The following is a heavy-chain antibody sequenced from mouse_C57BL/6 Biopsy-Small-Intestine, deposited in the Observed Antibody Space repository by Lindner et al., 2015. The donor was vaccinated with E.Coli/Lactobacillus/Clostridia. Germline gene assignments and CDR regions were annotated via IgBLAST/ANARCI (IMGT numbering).Heavy chain of an antibody. Sequence: SVKVSCKASGYSFTSYAMHWVRQAPGQGPEWMGILDPNNGKTWYAQKIQGRVTMTRDTAATTVYMELSSLISEDTAVYYCARDGWNYGDMDYWGQGTLITVSS. J-gene: IGHJ4*01. D-gene: IGHD2-3*01. CDR3: ARDGWNYGDMDY. CDR1: GYSFTSYA. V-gene: IGHV1-64*01. CDR2: LDPNNGKT.